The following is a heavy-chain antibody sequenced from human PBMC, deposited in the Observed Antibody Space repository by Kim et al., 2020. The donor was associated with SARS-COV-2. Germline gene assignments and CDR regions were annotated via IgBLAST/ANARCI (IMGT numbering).Heavy chain of an antibody. Sequence: GGSLRLSCAASGYTFSSYAMNWVRQAPGKGLEWVSTISASGGTTFYPDSAKGRFTISRDNSKNTLYLQMNSLTAEDTAVYYCAKSRLPAAIWGDFDFWGQGTLVTVSS. D-gene: IGHD2-2*01. CDR3: AKSRLPAAIWGDFDF. J-gene: IGHJ4*02. CDR2: ISASGGTT. CDR1: GYTFSSYA. V-gene: IGHV3-23*01.